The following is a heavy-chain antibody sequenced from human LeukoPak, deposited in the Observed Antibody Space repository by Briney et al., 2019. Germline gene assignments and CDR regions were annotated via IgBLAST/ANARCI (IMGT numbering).Heavy chain of an antibody. V-gene: IGHV1-69*05. D-gene: IGHD6-13*01. CDR1: GGTFSSYA. CDR2: IIPIFGTA. CDR3: ARDYSSSWYYFDY. J-gene: IGHJ4*02. Sequence: SVKVSCKASGGTFSSYAISWVRQAPGQGLEWMGGIIPIFGTANYAQKVQGRVTMTTDTSTSTAYMELRSLRSDDSAVYYCARDYSSSWYYFDYWGQGTLVTVSS.